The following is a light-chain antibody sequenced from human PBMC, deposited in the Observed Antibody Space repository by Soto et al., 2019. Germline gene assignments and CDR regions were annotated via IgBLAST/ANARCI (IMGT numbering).Light chain of an antibody. CDR1: QSVSSSY. CDR2: DAS. CDR3: QQYNSYSLT. V-gene: IGKV3-20*01. J-gene: IGKJ1*01. Sequence: EIVLTQSPGTLSLSPGERATLSCRASQSVSSSYLAWYQQKPGQAPRLLIYDASNRATGIPARFSGSGSGTEFTLTISSLQPDDFATYYCQQYNSYSLTFGQGTKVDIK.